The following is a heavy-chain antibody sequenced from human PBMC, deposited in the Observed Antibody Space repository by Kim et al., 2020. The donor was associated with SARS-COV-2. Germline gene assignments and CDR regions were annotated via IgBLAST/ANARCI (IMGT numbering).Heavy chain of an antibody. CDR1: GGSFSGYY. Sequence: SETLSLTCAVYGGSFSGYYWSWIRQPPGKGLEWIGEINHSGSTNYNPSLKSRVTISVDTSKNQFSLKLSSVTAADTAVYYCARGRMVRANDAFDIWGQGTMVTVPS. D-gene: IGHD3-10*01. CDR3: ARGRMVRANDAFDI. V-gene: IGHV4-34*01. J-gene: IGHJ3*02. CDR2: INHSGST.